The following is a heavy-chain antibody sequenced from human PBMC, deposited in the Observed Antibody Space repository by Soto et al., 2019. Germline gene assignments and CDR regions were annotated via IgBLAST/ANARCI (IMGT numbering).Heavy chain of an antibody. V-gene: IGHV1-58*01. D-gene: IGHD2-8*01. CDR1: GFTFTSSA. Sequence: SVKVSFKASGFTFTSSAFQWLRQALGQRLEWIGWIAVGSGYTNYAQRFQDRVALTRDMSTATTYMELSRLTSEDTAIYYCAADATAWQQMVPSDYWGQGTLVTVSS. CDR2: IAVGSGYT. J-gene: IGHJ4*02. CDR3: AADATAWQQMVPSDY.